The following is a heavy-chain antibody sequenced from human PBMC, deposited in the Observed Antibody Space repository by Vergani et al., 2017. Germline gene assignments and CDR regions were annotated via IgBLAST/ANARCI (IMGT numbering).Heavy chain of an antibody. V-gene: IGHV3-30*02. CDR3: VKDDPSLDH. J-gene: IGHJ4*02. CDR1: GFTFSDFG. CDR2: IRSDENHQ. Sequence: QVHLVESGGGVVQSGGSLRLSCVASGFTFSDFGMHWVRQTPGEGLECVAFIRSDENHQYYGDSVKGRFTISRDNSKNTVYLQMTGLRVEATAVYYCVKDDPSLDHWGQGTLVTVSS.